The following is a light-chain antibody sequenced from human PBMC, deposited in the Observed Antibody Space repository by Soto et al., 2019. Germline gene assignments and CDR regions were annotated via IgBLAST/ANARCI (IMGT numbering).Light chain of an antibody. CDR3: SSYTGSSTYVV. CDR1: SSDVGGYNY. J-gene: IGLJ2*01. Sequence: QSALTQPASVSGSPGQSITISCTGTSSDVGGYNYVSWYQQHPGKAPKLIIYDVSNRPSGVSNRFSGYKSGNTASLTISGLQAEDEAEYYCSSYTGSSTYVVFGGGTKLTVL. CDR2: DVS. V-gene: IGLV2-14*01.